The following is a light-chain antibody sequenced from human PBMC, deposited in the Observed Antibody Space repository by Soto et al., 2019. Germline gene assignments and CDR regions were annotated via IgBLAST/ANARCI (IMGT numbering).Light chain of an antibody. CDR3: QQYGSSPV. V-gene: IGKV3-20*01. CDR2: GAS. J-gene: IGKJ1*01. CDR1: QSVSSNY. Sequence: EIVLTQSPGTLSLSPGERATLSCRASQSVSSNYLAWYQHKPGQAPRLLIYGASSRATGIPDRFSGSGSGTDFTLTISRLEPEDFAVYYCQQYGSSPVFGQGTKVVFK.